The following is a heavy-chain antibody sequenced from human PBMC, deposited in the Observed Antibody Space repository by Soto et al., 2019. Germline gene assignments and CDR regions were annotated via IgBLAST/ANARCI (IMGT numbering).Heavy chain of an antibody. V-gene: IGHV4-59*01. CDR2: IYYSGST. Sequence: HSYRLSITCAVAGGVISSYYWSWIWKPPGKGLEWIGYIYYSGSTNYNPSLKSRVTISVDTSKNQFSLKLSSVTAADTAVYYCARDVGRDGYNFDYWGQGTLVTVSS. D-gene: IGHD5-12*01. CDR3: ARDVGRDGYNFDY. CDR1: GGVISSYY. J-gene: IGHJ4*02.